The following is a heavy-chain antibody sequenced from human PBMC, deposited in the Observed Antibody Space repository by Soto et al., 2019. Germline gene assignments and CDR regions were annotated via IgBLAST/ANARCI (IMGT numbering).Heavy chain of an antibody. V-gene: IGHV3-23*01. CDR3: AGGSKDSYPGSRIFDF. Sequence: VGSLRLSCVASGSTFGSRAMSWVRQAPGPGLEWVSTITDTGGDAKYADSVRGRFTISRDNSKKTLYLQMTSLRADDSAVYFCAGGSKDSYPGSRIFDFWGRGTLVTVSS. J-gene: IGHJ4*02. CDR2: ITDTGGDA. CDR1: GSTFGSRA. D-gene: IGHD3-10*01.